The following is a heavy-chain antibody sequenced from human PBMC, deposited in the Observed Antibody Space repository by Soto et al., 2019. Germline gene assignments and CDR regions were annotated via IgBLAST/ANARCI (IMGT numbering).Heavy chain of an antibody. V-gene: IGHV3-48*03. CDR2: IGLSGDTI. CDR1: VLSFTNYE. CDR3: ARESFSDSTNFFDC. D-gene: IGHD1-1*01. Sequence: GSLLVSCAFSVLSFTNYEMSWVRQAPGKGLEWIAYIGLSGDTIYYADSVKGRFTISRDHAKNSLELQMNSLRADDTALYYCARESFSDSTNFFDCWGRGTQFTVSS. J-gene: IGHJ4*02.